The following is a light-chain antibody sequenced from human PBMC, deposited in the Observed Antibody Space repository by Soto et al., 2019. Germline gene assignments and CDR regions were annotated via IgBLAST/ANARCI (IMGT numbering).Light chain of an antibody. CDR1: QSISSY. CDR2: DAS. J-gene: IGKJ1*01. Sequence: DIQMTQAPSSLSASVGDRVTITCRASQSISSYLNWYQQRPGKAPRLLIYDASTLQSGVPSRFSGSGYGTDFSLTITSLQPEDFATYFCQQNGISPRTFGQGTKVDIK. CDR3: QQNGISPRT. V-gene: IGKV1-39*01.